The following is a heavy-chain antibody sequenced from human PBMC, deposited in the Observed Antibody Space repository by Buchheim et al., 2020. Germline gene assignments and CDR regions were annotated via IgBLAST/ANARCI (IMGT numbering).Heavy chain of an antibody. CDR1: GFTFSSYG. D-gene: IGHD3-16*01. J-gene: IGHJ4*02. CDR3: ARVDDEGYFDY. CDR2: IYHDGSTK. V-gene: IGHV3-33*01. Sequence: VQLVESGGALVLPGGSLRLSCAASGFTFSSYGMHWVRQAPGKGLEWVGMIYHDGSTKYYADSVKGRFTISRDNSKNTLYLQMDSLRAEDTAVYKCARVDDEGYFDYWGQGTL.